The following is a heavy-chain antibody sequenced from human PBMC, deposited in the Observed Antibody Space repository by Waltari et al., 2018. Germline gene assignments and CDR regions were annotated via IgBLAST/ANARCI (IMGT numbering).Heavy chain of an antibody. Sequence: EVQLLESGGGLVQPGGSLRLSCVASGFPFCMYTMGWVRQAPGKGPEWVSGIYPSESTTFYADSVKGRFTISRDNSKNTVYLQLNNLRAEDTAIYYCASHVDRAPWGQGTLVTVSS. D-gene: IGHD5-18*01. CDR1: GFPFCMYT. CDR2: IYPSESTT. CDR3: ASHVDRAP. V-gene: IGHV3-23*05. J-gene: IGHJ4*02.